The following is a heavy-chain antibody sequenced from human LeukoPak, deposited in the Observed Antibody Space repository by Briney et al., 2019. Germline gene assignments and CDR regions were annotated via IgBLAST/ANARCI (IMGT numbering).Heavy chain of an antibody. CDR1: GFTFDDYA. V-gene: IGHV3-9*01. Sequence: GGSLRLSCAASGFTFDDYAMHWVRQAPGTGLEWVSGISWNSGSVGYADSVKGRFTISRDNAKNSLYLQMNSLRAEDTALYYCAKDSGGTTYYYGSGSYPEVFDYWGQGTLVTVSS. CDR2: ISWNSGSV. J-gene: IGHJ4*02. CDR3: AKDSGGTTYYYGSGSYPEVFDY. D-gene: IGHD3-10*01.